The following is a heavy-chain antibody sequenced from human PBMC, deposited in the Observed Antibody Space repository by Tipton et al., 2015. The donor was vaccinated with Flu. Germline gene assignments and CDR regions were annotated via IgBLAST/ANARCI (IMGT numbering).Heavy chain of an antibody. J-gene: IGHJ3*01. CDR1: GFTFSDYW. V-gene: IGHV3-7*03. Sequence: SLRLSCAASGFTFSDYWMTWVRQAPGKGLEWVANIKQDGSKEYYLDSVKGRFTISRDNAKNSLYLQMTTLRAEDTAVYYCVRAVGGAAALWGQGTMVTVSS. D-gene: IGHD6-13*01. CDR2: IKQDGSKE. CDR3: VRAVGGAAAL.